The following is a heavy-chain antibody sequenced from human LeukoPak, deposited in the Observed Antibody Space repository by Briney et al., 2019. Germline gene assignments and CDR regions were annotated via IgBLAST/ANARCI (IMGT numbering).Heavy chain of an antibody. D-gene: IGHD3-22*01. CDR3: ARHNYYDSSGYVH. CDR2: IKQDGSEN. Sequence: GGSLRLSCVASGFTFSSYWMSWVRQAPGKGLEWVANIKQDGSENFYVDSVKGRFTISRDNAKNSLYLQMNSLRAEDTAVYYCARHNYYDSSGYVHWGQGTLVTVSS. CDR1: GFTFSSYW. J-gene: IGHJ4*02. V-gene: IGHV3-7*01.